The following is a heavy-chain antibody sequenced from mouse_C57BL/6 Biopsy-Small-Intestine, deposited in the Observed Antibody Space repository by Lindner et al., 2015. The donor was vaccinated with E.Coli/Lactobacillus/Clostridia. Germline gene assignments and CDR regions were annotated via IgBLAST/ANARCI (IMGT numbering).Heavy chain of an antibody. J-gene: IGHJ4*01. V-gene: IGHV5-17*01. CDR2: ISSGSSTL. Sequence: VQLQESGGGLVKPGGSLKLSCAASGFTFSDYGMHWVRQAPEKGLEWVAYISSGSSTLYYADTVKGRFTISRDNAKNTLFLQMTSLRSEDTAMYYCARRAMDYWGQGTSVTVSS. CDR3: ARRAMDY. CDR1: GFTFSDYG.